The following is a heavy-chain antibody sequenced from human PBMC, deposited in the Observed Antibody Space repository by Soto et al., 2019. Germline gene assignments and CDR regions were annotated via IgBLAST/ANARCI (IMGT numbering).Heavy chain of an antibody. CDR3: ARVVRTIFGVVTSMDV. V-gene: IGHV4-38-2*01. CDR1: GYSISIGYY. Sequence: PSETLSLTCAVSGYSISIGYYCGCIRQPPGKGLEWIGSIYHSGSTYYNPSLKSRVTISVDTSKNQFSLKLSSVTAADTAVYYCARVVRTIFGVVTSMDVWGQGTTVTVSS. D-gene: IGHD3-3*01. J-gene: IGHJ6*02. CDR2: IYHSGST.